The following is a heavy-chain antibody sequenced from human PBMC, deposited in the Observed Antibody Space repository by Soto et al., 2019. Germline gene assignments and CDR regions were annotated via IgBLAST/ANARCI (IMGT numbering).Heavy chain of an antibody. CDR3: ARFREVVVAADYYYGMDV. J-gene: IGHJ6*02. Sequence: SQTLSLTCAISGDSVSSNSAAWNWIRQSPSRGPEWLGRTYYRSKWYNDYAVSVKSRITINPDTSKNQFSLQLNSVTPEDTAVYYCARFREVVVAADYYYGMDVWGQGTTVTVSS. CDR2: TYYRSKWYN. D-gene: IGHD2-15*01. CDR1: GDSVSSNSAA. V-gene: IGHV6-1*01.